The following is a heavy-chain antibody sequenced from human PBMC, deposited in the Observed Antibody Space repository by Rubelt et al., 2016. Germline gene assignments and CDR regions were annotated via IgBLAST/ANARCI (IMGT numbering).Heavy chain of an antibody. CDR3: AADIDIRGYFDY. CDR2: IVVGSGNT. CDR1: GFTFTSSA. J-gene: IGHJ4*02. D-gene: IGHD1-26*01. Sequence: QMQLVQSGPEVKKPGTLVKVSCKASGFTFTSSAVQWVRQARGQRLEWIGWIVVGSGNTNYDTKFQEGVTITRDMSTSTAYMELSSLGSEDTAVYYCAADIDIRGYFDYWGQGTLVTVSS. V-gene: IGHV1-58*01.